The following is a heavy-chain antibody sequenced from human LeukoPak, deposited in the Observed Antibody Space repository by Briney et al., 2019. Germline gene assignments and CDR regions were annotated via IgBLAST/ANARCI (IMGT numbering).Heavy chain of an antibody. CDR1: GFTFSSYA. V-gene: IGHV3-23*01. CDR2: ISGSGGST. CDR3: AKEEYSYGHPTRLDY. D-gene: IGHD5-18*01. Sequence: PGGSLRLSCAASGFTFSSYAMSWVRQAPGKGLEWVSAISGSGGSTYYADSVRGRFTISRDNSKNTLYLQMNSLRAEDTAVYYCAKEEYSYGHPTRLDYWGQGTLVTVSS. J-gene: IGHJ4*02.